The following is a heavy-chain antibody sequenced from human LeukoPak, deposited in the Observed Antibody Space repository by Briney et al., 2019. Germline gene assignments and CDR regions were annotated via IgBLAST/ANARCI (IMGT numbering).Heavy chain of an antibody. J-gene: IGHJ4*02. V-gene: IGHV1-2*06. CDR3: ARASNIRPGDY. CDR1: GYTFTVYY. Sequence: ASVTVSFTASGYTFTVYYMHWVRQAPGQGLEWMGRINPNSGGTNYAQKFQGRVTMTRDTSISTAYMELSRLRSDDTAVYYCARASNIRPGDYWGQGTLVTVSS. CDR2: INPNSGGT. D-gene: IGHD2-2*02.